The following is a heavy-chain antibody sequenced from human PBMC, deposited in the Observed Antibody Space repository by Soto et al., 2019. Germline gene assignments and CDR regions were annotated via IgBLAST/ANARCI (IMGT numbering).Heavy chain of an antibody. Sequence: QVQLVQSGAEVKKPGSSVKVSCKASGGTFSSYTISWVRQAPGQGLEWMGRIIPILGIANYAQKFQGRVTITADKSTSTAYMELRSLRSVNTAVYYCGREGDSSSYNFDYWGQGTLVTVSS. D-gene: IGHD6-13*01. J-gene: IGHJ4*02. CDR3: GREGDSSSYNFDY. V-gene: IGHV1-69*08. CDR1: GGTFSSYT. CDR2: IIPILGIA.